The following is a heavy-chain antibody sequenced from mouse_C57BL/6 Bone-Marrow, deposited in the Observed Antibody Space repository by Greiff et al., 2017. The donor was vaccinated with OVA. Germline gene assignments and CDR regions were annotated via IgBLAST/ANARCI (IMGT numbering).Heavy chain of an antibody. CDR2: INPSSGYT. J-gene: IGHJ4*01. Sequence: QVQLQQSGAELAKPGASVKLSCKASGYTFTSYWMHWVKQRPGQGLEWIGYINPSSGYTKYNQKFKDKATLTADKSSSTAYMQLSSLTSEDSAVYYGARSDCDHYCAGDYWGQGTSVTVSS. V-gene: IGHV1-7*01. D-gene: IGHD2-4*01. CDR3: ARSDCDHYCAGDY. CDR1: GYTFTSYW.